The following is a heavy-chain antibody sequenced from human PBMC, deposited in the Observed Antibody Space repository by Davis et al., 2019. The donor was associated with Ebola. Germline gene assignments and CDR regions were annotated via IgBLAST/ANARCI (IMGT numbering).Heavy chain of an antibody. Sequence: SESLSLTCAVYGGSFSAYYWSWICQPPGKGPERIGEINHSGRTNYNPSLKSRVTISVDTSKNQFSLKLTSVTAADTAVYYCARAQWLGGGDYYYYGMDVWGQGTTVTVSS. CDR3: ARAQWLGGGDYYYYGMDV. D-gene: IGHD6-19*01. V-gene: IGHV4-34*01. J-gene: IGHJ6*02. CDR1: GGSFSAYY. CDR2: INHSGRT.